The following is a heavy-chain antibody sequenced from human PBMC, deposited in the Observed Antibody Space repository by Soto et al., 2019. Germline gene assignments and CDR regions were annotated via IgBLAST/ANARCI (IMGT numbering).Heavy chain of an antibody. CDR3: GRKGYIGNFGLDV. CDR1: GYTFLNYD. CDR2: ISISKGKT. D-gene: IGHD5-12*01. V-gene: IGHV1-18*01. J-gene: IGHJ6*02. Sequence: QVQLVQSGAEVKRPGASVKVSCKASGYTFLNYDVAWVRRAPGQGLEWLGWISISKGKTYYEQRLQGRDTMTTVTATTTAYMEVTSLRSDDTAVYFCGRKGYIGNFGLDVWGQGTTVTVSS.